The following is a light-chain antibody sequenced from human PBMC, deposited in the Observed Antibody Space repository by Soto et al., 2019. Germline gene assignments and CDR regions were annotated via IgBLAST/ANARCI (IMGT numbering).Light chain of an antibody. V-gene: IGLV2-14*01. J-gene: IGLJ1*01. CDR3: FSFTPTSPHF. Sequence: QAGLTQPASLSVSPGQSITISCTGTSSDIVAYDYVSWFQQHPGKAPKLMISEVNNRPSGVSNRFSGSKSGNTAYLTISALQVEDEAEYFCFSFTPTSPHFSGTATKVNVL. CDR1: SSDIVAYDY. CDR2: EVN.